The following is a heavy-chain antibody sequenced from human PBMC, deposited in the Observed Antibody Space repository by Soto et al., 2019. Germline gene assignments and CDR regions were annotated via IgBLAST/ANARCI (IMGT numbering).Heavy chain of an antibody. J-gene: IGHJ4*02. Sequence: SETLSLTCTVSGGSISTYYWSWIRQPLGKGLEWIGYIYYSGIANYNPSLKSRVTISVDTSKNQFSLKLSSVTAADTAVYYCARRWGSAADYWGQGTLVTVSS. CDR1: GGSISTYY. D-gene: IGHD2-15*01. CDR2: IYYSGIA. CDR3: ARRWGSAADY. V-gene: IGHV4-59*08.